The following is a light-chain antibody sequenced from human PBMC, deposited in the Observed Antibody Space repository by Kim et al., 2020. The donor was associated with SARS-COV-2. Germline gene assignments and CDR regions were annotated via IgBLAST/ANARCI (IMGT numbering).Light chain of an antibody. V-gene: IGLV2-14*03. CDR1: SNDIGAYNY. J-gene: IGLJ1*01. Sequence: QSALTQPASVSGSPGQSITISCTGTSNDIGAYNYVSWHQQHPGKAPKLTIYDVNNRPSGVSNRFSGSKSGNTASLTISGLQAEDEADYYYSSYTSGNTCVFGTGTKVTVL. CDR3: SSYTSGNTCV. CDR2: DVN.